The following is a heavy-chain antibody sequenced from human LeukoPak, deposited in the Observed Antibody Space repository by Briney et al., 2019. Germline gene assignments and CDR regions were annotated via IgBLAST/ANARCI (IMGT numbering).Heavy chain of an antibody. V-gene: IGHV1-69*13. D-gene: IGHD2-2*01. CDR1: GGTSSSYA. CDR2: IIPIFGTA. CDR3: ARPYCSSTSCYETYYYGMDV. J-gene: IGHJ6*02. Sequence: SVKVSCKASGGTSSSYAISWVRQATGQGLEWMGGIIPIFGTANYAQKFQGRVTITADESTSTAYMELSSLRSEDTAVYYCARPYCSSTSCYETYYYGMDVWGQGTTVTVSS.